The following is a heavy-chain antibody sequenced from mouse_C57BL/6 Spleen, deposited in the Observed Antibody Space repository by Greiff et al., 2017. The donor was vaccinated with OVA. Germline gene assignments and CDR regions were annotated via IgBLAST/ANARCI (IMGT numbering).Heavy chain of an antibody. CDR2: IHPNSGST. CDR1: GYTFTSYW. CDR3: ASLYYYGSSPWYFDV. V-gene: IGHV1-64*01. Sequence: QVQLQQPGAELVKPGASVKLSCKASGYTFTSYWMHWVKQRPGQGLEWIGMIHPNSGSTNYNEKFKSKATLTVDKSSSTAYMQLSSLTSEDAAVYYCASLYYYGSSPWYFDVWGTGTTVTVSS. J-gene: IGHJ1*03. D-gene: IGHD1-1*01.